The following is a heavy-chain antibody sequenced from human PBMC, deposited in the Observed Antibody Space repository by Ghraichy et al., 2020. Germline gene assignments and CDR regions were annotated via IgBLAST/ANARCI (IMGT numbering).Heavy chain of an antibody. Sequence: GESLNISCAASGFTFSSYAMSWVRQAPGKGLEWVSAISGSGGSTYYADSVKGRFTISRDNSKNTLYLQMNSLRAEDTAVYYCAKVRFGPNYYFDYWGQGTLVTVSS. CDR1: GFTFSSYA. CDR3: AKVRFGPNYYFDY. D-gene: IGHD3-10*01. J-gene: IGHJ4*02. V-gene: IGHV3-23*01. CDR2: ISGSGGST.